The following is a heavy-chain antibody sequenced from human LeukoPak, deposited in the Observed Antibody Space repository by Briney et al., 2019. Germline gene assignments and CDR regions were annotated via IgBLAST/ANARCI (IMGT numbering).Heavy chain of an antibody. CDR2: IYTSGST. J-gene: IGHJ5*02. CDR3: AREPYSSGFNWFDP. CDR1: GGSISSYY. V-gene: IGHV4-4*07. Sequence: KPSETLSLTCTVSGGSISSYYWSWIRQPAGKGLEWIGRIYTSGSTNYNPSLKSRVTMSVDTSKNQFSLELSSVTAADTAVYYCAREPYSSGFNWFDPWGQGTLVTVSS. D-gene: IGHD6-19*01.